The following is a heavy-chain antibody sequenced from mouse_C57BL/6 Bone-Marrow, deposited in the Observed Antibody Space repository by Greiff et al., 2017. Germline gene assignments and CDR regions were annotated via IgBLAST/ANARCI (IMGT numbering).Heavy chain of an antibody. CDR3: ARAYYGGGPAGFAY. V-gene: IGHV5-6*01. J-gene: IGHJ3*01. D-gene: IGHD1-1*02. CDR2: ISSGGSYT. Sequence: EVKLMESGGDLVKPGGSLKLSCAASGFTFSSYGMSWVRQTPDKRLEWVATISSGGSYTYYPDSVKGRFTISRDNAKNTLYLQMSSLKSEDTAMKYWARAYYGGGPAGFAYWGQGTLVTVSA. CDR1: GFTFSSYG.